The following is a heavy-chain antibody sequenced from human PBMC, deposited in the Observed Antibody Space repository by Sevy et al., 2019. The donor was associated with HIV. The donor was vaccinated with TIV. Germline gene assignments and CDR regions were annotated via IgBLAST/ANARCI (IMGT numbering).Heavy chain of an antibody. Sequence: GGSLRLSCADSGFTFSSYTMNWVRQAPGKGLEWVSSISSSSSYIYYADSVKGRFTISRDNANNSLYLQMNSLRAEDTAVYYWAVGYCSSTSCYRAYYYGMDVWGQGTTVTVSS. J-gene: IGHJ6*02. CDR3: AVGYCSSTSCYRAYYYGMDV. CDR1: GFTFSSYT. CDR2: ISSSSSYI. D-gene: IGHD2-2*02. V-gene: IGHV3-21*01.